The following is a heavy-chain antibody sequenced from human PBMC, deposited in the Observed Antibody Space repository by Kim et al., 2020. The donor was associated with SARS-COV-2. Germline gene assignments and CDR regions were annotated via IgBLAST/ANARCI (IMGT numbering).Heavy chain of an antibody. D-gene: IGHD3-3*01. CDR2: ISGSGGST. CDR3: AKDVGFWSGYYSYYYYYMDV. Sequence: GGSLRLSCAASGFTFSSYAMSWVRQAPGKGLEWVSAISGSGGSTYYADSVKGRFTISRDNSKNTLYLQMNSLRAEDTAVYYCAKDVGFWSGYYSYYYYYMDVWGKGTTVTVSS. CDR1: GFTFSSYA. V-gene: IGHV3-23*01. J-gene: IGHJ6*03.